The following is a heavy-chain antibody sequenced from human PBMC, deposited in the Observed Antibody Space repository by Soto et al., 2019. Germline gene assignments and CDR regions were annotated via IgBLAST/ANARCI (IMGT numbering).Heavy chain of an antibody. CDR2: ISIGSTYI. CDR1: GFTFSIYT. V-gene: IGHV3-21*01. D-gene: IGHD2-2*01. Sequence: GGSLRLSCAASGFTFSIYTMNWVRQAPGKGLEWVSSISIGSTYIYYADSVKGRFTISRDNAKNSLYLQMNSLRAEDTALYYCATAGASPPAMDVWGQGTTVTVSS. CDR3: ATAGASPPAMDV. J-gene: IGHJ6*02.